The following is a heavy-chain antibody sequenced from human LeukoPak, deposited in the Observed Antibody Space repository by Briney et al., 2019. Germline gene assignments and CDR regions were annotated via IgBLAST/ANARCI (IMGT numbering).Heavy chain of an antibody. J-gene: IGHJ6*02. CDR2: INAGNGNT. D-gene: IGHD6-13*01. CDR3: ARDGGDSSSWSYGMDV. Sequence: ASVKVSCKASGYTFTSYAMHWVRQAPGQRLEWMGWINAGNGNTKYSQKFQGRVTITRDTSASTAYMELSSLRSEDTAVYYCARDGGDSSSWSYGMDVWGQGTTVTVSS. V-gene: IGHV1-3*01. CDR1: GYTFTSYA.